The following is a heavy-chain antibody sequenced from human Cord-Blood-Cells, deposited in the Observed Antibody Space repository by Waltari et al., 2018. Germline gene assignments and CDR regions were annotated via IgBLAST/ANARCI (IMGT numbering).Heavy chain of an antibody. CDR3: TTGMWELLGVR. CDR2: IKRKTDGGTT. CDR1: GFTFSNAW. J-gene: IGHJ4*02. Sequence: EVQLVESGGGLVKPGGSLRLSCAASGFTFSNAWMSWVRQAPGKGLEWVGRIKRKTDGGTTDYAAPVKGRFTISRDDSKNTLYLQMNSLKTEDTAVYYCTTGMWELLGVRWGQGTLVTVSS. D-gene: IGHD1-26*01. V-gene: IGHV3-15*01.